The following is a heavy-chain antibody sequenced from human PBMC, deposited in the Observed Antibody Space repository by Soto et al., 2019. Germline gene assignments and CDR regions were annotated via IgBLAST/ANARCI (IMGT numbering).Heavy chain of an antibody. D-gene: IGHD3-22*01. V-gene: IGHV4-4*02. CDR3: ARVGDGSGYCRDY. CDR2: IHHSGST. J-gene: IGHJ4*02. CDR1: GGSISSTNW. Sequence: QVQLQESGPGVVKPSETLSLTCAVSGGSISSTNWWSWVRQPPGKGLEWIGEIHHSGSTNYNPSLTSRVTMAVDKSKNQCSPRLSSVTAADTAVYYCARVGDGSGYCRDYWCRGTLVTVSS.